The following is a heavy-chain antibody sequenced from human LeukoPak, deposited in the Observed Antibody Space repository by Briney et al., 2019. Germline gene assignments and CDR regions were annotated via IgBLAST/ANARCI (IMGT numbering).Heavy chain of an antibody. Sequence: KSGGSLRLSCAASGFTFSDYYMSWIRQAPGKGLEWVSYISSSGSTIYYADSVKGRFTISRDNAKNSLYLQMNSLRAEDTAVYYCARGMVRGLPYYFDYWGQGTLVTVSS. CDR1: GFTFSDYY. D-gene: IGHD3-10*01. J-gene: IGHJ4*02. CDR2: ISSSGSTI. CDR3: ARGMVRGLPYYFDY. V-gene: IGHV3-11*04.